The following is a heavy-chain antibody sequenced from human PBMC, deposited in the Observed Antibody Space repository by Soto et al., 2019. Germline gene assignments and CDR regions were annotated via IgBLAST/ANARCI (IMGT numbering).Heavy chain of an antibody. CDR2: IRSKAYGGTT. CDR1: GFTFGDYA. CDR3: TKYYDFWSGYTLRNYYYGMDV. Sequence: GGSLRLSCTASGFTFGDYAMSWFRQAPGKGLEWVGFIRSKAYGGTTEYAASVKGRFTISRDDSKSIAYLQMTSLKTEDTAVYYCTKYYDFWSGYTLRNYYYGMDVWGQGTTATVSS. V-gene: IGHV3-49*03. D-gene: IGHD3-3*01. J-gene: IGHJ6*02.